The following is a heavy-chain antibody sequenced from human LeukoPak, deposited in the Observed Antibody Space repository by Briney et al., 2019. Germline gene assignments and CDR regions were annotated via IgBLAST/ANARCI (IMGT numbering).Heavy chain of an antibody. CDR1: GYSFNSYW. D-gene: IGHD4-17*01. V-gene: IGHV5-51*01. Sequence: GESLKISCKGSGYSFNSYWIGWVRQMPGKGLEWMGIIYPGDSDTRYSPSFQGQVTISADKSISTAYLQWSSLKASDTAMYYCARIYRTTVTDYFYYGMDVWGQGTTVTVSS. CDR2: IYPGDSDT. CDR3: ARIYRTTVTDYFYYGMDV. J-gene: IGHJ6*02.